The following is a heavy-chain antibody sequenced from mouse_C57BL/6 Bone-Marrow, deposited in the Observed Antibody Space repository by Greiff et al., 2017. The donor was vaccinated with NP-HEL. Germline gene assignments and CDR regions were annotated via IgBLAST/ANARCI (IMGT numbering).Heavy chain of an antibody. CDR2: ISYDGSN. Sequence: DVKLQESGPGLVKPSQSLSLTCSVTGYSITSGYYWNWIRQFPGNKLEWMGYISYDGSNNYNPSLKNRISITRDTSKNQFFLKLNPVTTEDTATYYCARAYYSTLFAYWGQGTLVTVSA. CDR1: GYSITSGYY. D-gene: IGHD2-5*01. V-gene: IGHV3-6*01. J-gene: IGHJ3*01. CDR3: ARAYYSTLFAY.